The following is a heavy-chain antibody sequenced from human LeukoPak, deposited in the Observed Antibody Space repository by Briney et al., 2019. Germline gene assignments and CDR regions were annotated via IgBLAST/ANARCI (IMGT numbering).Heavy chain of an antibody. J-gene: IGHJ4*02. CDR3: ASGDYGDYGYFDY. Sequence: HPGGSLRLSCAASGFTFSSYAMHWVRQAPGKGLEWVAVISYDGSNKYYADSVKGRFTISRDNSKNTLYLQMNSLRAEDTAVYYCASGDYGDYGYFDYWGQGTLVTVSS. D-gene: IGHD4-17*01. CDR2: ISYDGSNK. CDR1: GFTFSSYA. V-gene: IGHV3-30-3*01.